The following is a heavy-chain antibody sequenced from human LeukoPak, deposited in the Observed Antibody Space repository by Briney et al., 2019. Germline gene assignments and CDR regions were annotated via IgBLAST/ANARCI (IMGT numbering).Heavy chain of an antibody. D-gene: IGHD6-19*01. V-gene: IGHV3-7*03. CDR2: IKQDGSEK. CDR1: GFTFSSYW. Sequence: GGSLRLSCAAPGFTFSSYWMSWVRQAPGKGLEWVANIKQDGSEKYYVDSVKGRFTISRDNAKNSLYLQMNSLRAEDTAVYYCARDWLVDCWGQGTLVTVSS. CDR3: ARDWLVDC. J-gene: IGHJ4*02.